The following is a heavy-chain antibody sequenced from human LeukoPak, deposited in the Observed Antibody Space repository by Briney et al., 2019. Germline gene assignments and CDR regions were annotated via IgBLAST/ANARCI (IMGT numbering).Heavy chain of an antibody. CDR2: IGWSGGSI. D-gene: IGHD3-10*01. J-gene: IGHJ4*02. Sequence: GRSLRLSCAASGFTFDDHAMHWVRQAPGRGLEWVSGIGWSGGSIGYADSVKGRFTISRDNAKNSLYLQMNSLRPEDTAFYYCARDMEGSGRFSPLDYWGQGALVTVSS. CDR1: GFTFDDHA. CDR3: ARDMEGSGRFSPLDY. V-gene: IGHV3-9*01.